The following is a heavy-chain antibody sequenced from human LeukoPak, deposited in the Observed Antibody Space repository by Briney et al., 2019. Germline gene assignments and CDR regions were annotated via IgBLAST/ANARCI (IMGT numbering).Heavy chain of an antibody. CDR2: IGWISGSI. CDR1: VFTFDEYA. Sequence: PGCSVRLSCAPCVFTFDEYAMLWVRQAPGKGVEGVSGIGWISGSIGYADSVKDRFTISRNNAKNSLYLQMNSLRAEDTALYLCAKENEYCSSTSCLGPGIMDVWGKGTTVTVSS. CDR3: AKENEYCSSTSCLGPGIMDV. V-gene: IGHV3-9*01. D-gene: IGHD2-2*01. J-gene: IGHJ6*04.